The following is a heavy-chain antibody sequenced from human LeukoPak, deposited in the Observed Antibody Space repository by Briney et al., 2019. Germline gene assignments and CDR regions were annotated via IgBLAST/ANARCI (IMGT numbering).Heavy chain of an antibody. CDR2: ISGSGGST. V-gene: IGHV3-23*01. CDR3: AKGGTYYWVAVGVDYDIWTGYYGEPGDYFDY. Sequence: GGSLRLSCAASGFTFSNYAMSRVRQAPGKGLEWVSAISGSGGSTYYADSVKGRFTISRDNSKNALYLQMNSLRAEDTAVDYCAKGGTYYWVAVGVDYDIWTGYYGEPGDYFDYWGQGTLVTVSS. D-gene: IGHD3-9*01. J-gene: IGHJ4*02. CDR1: GFTFSNYA.